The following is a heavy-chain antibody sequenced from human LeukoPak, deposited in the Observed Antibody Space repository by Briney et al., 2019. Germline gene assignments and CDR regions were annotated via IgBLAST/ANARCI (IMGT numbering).Heavy chain of an antibody. D-gene: IGHD3-22*01. CDR1: GFTFSSYG. J-gene: IGHJ3*02. V-gene: IGHV3-30*03. CDR3: ARVEDSYAFDI. CDR2: ISYDGSNK. Sequence: GGSLRLSCAASGFTFSSYGMHWVRQAPGKGLGWVAVISYDGSNKYYADSVRGRFTISRDNSKNTLYLQMNSLRAEDTAVYYCARVEDSYAFDIWGQGTMVTVSS.